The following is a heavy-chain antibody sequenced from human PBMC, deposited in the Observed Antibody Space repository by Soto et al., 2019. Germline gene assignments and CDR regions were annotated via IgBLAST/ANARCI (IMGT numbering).Heavy chain of an antibody. J-gene: IGHJ4*02. CDR2: ISSSSSYI. CDR3: ARDDRGLWSLEY. Sequence: GGSLRLSCAASGFTFSSYSMNWVRQAPGKGLEWVSSISSSSSYIYYADSVKGRFTISRDNAKNSLYLQMNSLRAEDTAVYYCARDDRGLWSLEYWGQGTLVTVSS. CDR1: GFTFSSYS. V-gene: IGHV3-21*01. D-gene: IGHD3-10*01.